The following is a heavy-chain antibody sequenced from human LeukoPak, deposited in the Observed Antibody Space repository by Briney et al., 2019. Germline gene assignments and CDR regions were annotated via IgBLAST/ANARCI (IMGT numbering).Heavy chain of an antibody. J-gene: IGHJ6*02. V-gene: IGHV3-30*18. Sequence: GGSLRLSCAASGFTFSSYGMHWVRQAPGKGLEWVASISHDGSNKYYADSVRGRFTISRDNSKNTLYMQMNSLRAEDTAVYSCAKEAYYYDSRGYHNYYYYGMDVWGQGTTVTVSS. D-gene: IGHD3-22*01. CDR3: AKEAYYYDSRGYHNYYYYGMDV. CDR2: ISHDGSNK. CDR1: GFTFSSYG.